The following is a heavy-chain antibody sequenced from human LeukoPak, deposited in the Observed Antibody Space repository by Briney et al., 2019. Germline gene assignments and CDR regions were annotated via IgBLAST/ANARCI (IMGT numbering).Heavy chain of an antibody. V-gene: IGHV4-39*01. CDR2: IYYSGST. J-gene: IGHJ4*02. CDR1: GGSISSSSYY. CDR3: ARQRGSHFDY. Sequence: PSETLSLTCTVPGGSISSSSYYWGWIRQPPGKGLEWIGSIYYSGSTYYNPSLKSRVTISVDTSKNQFSLKLSSVTAADTAVYYCARQRGSHFDYWGQGTLVTVSS. D-gene: IGHD1-26*01.